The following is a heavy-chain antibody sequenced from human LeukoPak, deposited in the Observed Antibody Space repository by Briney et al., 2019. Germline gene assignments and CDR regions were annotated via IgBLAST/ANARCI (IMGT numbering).Heavy chain of an antibody. Sequence: GGSLRLSCTASGFTFSDYGMHWGRQAPGKGLEWVAIIWYDGYNKYYADSVRGRFTISRDNSKNTLYLQMNNLRAEDTAVYYCARVPPSAHQLLSSDYWGQGTQVTVSS. CDR3: ARVPPSAHQLLSSDY. D-gene: IGHD2-2*01. V-gene: IGHV3-33*01. J-gene: IGHJ4*02. CDR1: GFTFSDYG. CDR2: IWYDGYNK.